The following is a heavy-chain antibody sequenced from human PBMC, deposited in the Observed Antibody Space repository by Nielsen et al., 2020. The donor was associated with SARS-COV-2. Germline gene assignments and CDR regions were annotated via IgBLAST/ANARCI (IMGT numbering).Heavy chain of an antibody. J-gene: IGHJ4*02. CDR3: ARDGDYGDYGGGFDY. D-gene: IGHD4-17*01. CDR1: GGSISSGGYY. CDR2: IYYSGST. Sequence: SETLSLTCTVSGGSISSGGYYWSWIRQHPGKGLEWIGYIYYSGSTYYNPSLKSRVTISVDTSKNQFSLKLSSVTAADTAVYYCARDGDYGDYGGGFDYWGQGTLVTVSS. V-gene: IGHV4-31*03.